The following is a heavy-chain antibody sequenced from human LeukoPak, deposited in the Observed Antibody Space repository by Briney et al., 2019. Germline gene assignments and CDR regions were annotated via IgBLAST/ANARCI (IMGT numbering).Heavy chain of an antibody. Sequence: PSEXXXLXXXXSGGSIXXXXWSXXXQXXXXGXXXXGXXYYSGSTNYNPSLKSRVTISVDTSKNQFSLKLSSVTAADTAVYYCARVSGERWLQPAVYFDYWGQGTLVTVSS. CDR3: ARVSGERWLQPAVYFDY. CDR1: GGSIXXXX. CDR2: XYYSGST. D-gene: IGHD5-24*01. V-gene: IGHV4-59*01. J-gene: IGHJ4*02.